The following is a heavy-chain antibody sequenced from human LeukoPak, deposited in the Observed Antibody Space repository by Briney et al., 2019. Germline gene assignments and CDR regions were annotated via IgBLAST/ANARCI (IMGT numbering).Heavy chain of an antibody. CDR3: ASIPSGYDTDHYYYYYMDV. CDR1: GGSISSYY. CDR2: IYYSGST. J-gene: IGHJ6*03. V-gene: IGHV4-39*01. Sequence: SETLSLTCTVSGGSISSYYWGWIRQPPGKGLEWIGSIYYSGSTYYNPSLKSRVTISVDTSKNQFSLKLSSVTAADTAVYYCASIPSGYDTDHYYYYYMDVWGKGTTVTISS. D-gene: IGHD5-12*01.